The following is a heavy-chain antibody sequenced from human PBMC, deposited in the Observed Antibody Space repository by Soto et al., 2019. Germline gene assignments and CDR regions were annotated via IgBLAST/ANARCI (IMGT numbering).Heavy chain of an antibody. CDR2: ISGSGSRT. J-gene: IGHJ3*02. CDR3: AKVGTAVILDVFDM. Sequence: EVQLLESGGGLVQPGGSLRLSCAASGFVFRSYVLSWVRQAPGKGLEWVSTISGSGSRTFYADSVKSRFTISRDNAKNTVYLQMDSLRAEDTAVYYCAKVGTAVILDVFDMWGQGTMVTVSS. V-gene: IGHV3-23*01. CDR1: GFVFRSYV. D-gene: IGHD4-17*01.